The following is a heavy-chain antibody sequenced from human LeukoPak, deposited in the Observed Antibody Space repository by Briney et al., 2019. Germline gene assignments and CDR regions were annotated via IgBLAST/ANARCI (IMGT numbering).Heavy chain of an antibody. Sequence: GGSLRLSCAASGFTFRDYYMSWIRQAPGEGLEWVSYISSSGGVIYYADSVKGRFIISRDNAKNSLYLQMNSLRAEDTAVYYCARHGYSSSWPYYYYATDVWGQGTTVTVSS. D-gene: IGHD6-13*01. J-gene: IGHJ6*02. V-gene: IGHV3-11*01. CDR1: GFTFRDYY. CDR3: ARHGYSSSWPYYYYATDV. CDR2: ISSSGGVI.